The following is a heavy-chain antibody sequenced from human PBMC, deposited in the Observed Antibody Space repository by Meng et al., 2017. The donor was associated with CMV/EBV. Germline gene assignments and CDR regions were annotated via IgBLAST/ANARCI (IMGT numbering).Heavy chain of an antibody. CDR2: ISSSSSYI. V-gene: IGHV3-21*01. CDR1: GFTFSSYS. D-gene: IGHD6-13*01. Sequence: GESLKISCAASGFTFSSYSMNWVRQAPGKGLGWVSSISSSSSYIYYADSVRGRFTISRDNAKNSLYLQMNSLRAEDTAVYYCARVWGTGPNSSSWYWNYYYYGMDVWGQGTTVTVSS. CDR3: ARVWGTGPNSSSWYWNYYYYGMDV. J-gene: IGHJ6*02.